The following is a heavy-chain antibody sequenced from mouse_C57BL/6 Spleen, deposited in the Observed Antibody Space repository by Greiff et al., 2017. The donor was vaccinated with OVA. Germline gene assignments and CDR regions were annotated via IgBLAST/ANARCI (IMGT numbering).Heavy chain of an antibody. CDR2: INPSNGGT. V-gene: IGHV1-53*01. Sequence: VKLQQPGTELVKPGASVKLSCKASGYTFTSYWMHWVKQRPGQGLEWIGNINPSNGGTNYNEKFKSKATLTVDKSSSTAYMQLSSLTSEDSAVYYCARDPLTGTRAMDYWGQGTSVTVSS. J-gene: IGHJ4*01. CDR1: GYTFTSYW. D-gene: IGHD4-1*01. CDR3: ARDPLTGTRAMDY.